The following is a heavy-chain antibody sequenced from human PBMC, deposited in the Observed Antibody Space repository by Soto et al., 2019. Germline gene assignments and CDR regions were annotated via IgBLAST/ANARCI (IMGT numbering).Heavy chain of an antibody. D-gene: IGHD5-18*01. CDR2: LNPDTGNT. Sequence: QVQLVQSGAELKKPGASVNISCTASGFTFSDNLITWVRQVPGQGLEGMGWLNPDTGNTRYSETFQGRVTISRHPSASIAYLGLSVLENDVTALYFCARYIQRVAPRANGAFDVWGQGTMITVSS. CDR1: GFTFSDNL. V-gene: IGHV1-3*01. CDR3: ARYIQRVAPRANGAFDV. J-gene: IGHJ3*01.